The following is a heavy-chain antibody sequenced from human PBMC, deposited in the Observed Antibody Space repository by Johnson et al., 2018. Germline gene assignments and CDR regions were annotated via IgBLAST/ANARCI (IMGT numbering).Heavy chain of an antibody. Sequence: VQLQESGGGLVQXGGSLRLSCAASGFTLSSYCMHWVRQAPGKGLVWVSRINSDGSSKRYADSVKGRFTISRDNAKNTRYLPMNSLRAEDTAVYYCARDSGGYGMDVWGQGTTVTVSS. CDR3: ARDSGGYGMDV. CDR1: GFTLSSYC. V-gene: IGHV3-74*01. J-gene: IGHJ6*02. D-gene: IGHD2-15*01. CDR2: INSDGSSK.